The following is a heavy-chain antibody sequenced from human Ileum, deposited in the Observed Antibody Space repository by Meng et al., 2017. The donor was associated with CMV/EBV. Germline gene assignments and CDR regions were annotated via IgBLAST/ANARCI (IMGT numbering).Heavy chain of an antibody. V-gene: IGHV3-23*03. CDR3: HVGGYDMMYYYGTDV. Sequence: GESLKISCAASGFTFDDYAMHWARQAPGKGLEWVSVIHTGGNSTYYADSVKGRFTMSRDISKNTLYLQMNSLRAEDTAVYYCHVGGYDMMYYYGTDVWGQGTTVTVSS. CDR1: GFTFDDYA. J-gene: IGHJ6*02. D-gene: IGHD5-12*01. CDR2: IHTGGNST.